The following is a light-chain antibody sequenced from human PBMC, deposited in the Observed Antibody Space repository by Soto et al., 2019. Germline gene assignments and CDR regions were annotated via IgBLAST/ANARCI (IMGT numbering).Light chain of an antibody. CDR3: QNYNSAPFT. V-gene: IGKV1-27*01. Sequence: DIQMTQSPSSLSASVGDKVTITCRASQGILNYLAWYQQKPAKVPKLLIYAASTLQSGVPSRFSGSASGPDFTLTISSLQPEDVATYYCQNYNSAPFTFGPGTKVDIK. CDR2: AAS. CDR1: QGILNY. J-gene: IGKJ3*01.